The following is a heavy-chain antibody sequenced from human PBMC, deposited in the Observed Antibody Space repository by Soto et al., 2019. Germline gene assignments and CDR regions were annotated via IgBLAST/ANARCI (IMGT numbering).Heavy chain of an antibody. CDR3: TRGVWTIFGVVIRGV. J-gene: IGHJ6*04. Sequence: GGSLRLSCTASGFTFGDYAMSWFRQAPGKGLEWVGFIRSKAYGRTTEYAASVKGRFTISRDDSKSIAYLQMNSLKTEDTAVYYCTRGVWTIFGVVIRGVWGKGTTVTVSS. D-gene: IGHD3-3*01. V-gene: IGHV3-49*03. CDR2: IRSKAYGRTT. CDR1: GFTFGDYA.